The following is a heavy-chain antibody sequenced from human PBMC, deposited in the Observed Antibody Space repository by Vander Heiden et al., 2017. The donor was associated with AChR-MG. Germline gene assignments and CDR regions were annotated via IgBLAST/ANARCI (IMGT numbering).Heavy chain of an antibody. CDR3: AKLPYYYDSTHLYHYFDY. J-gene: IGHJ4*02. CDR2: IRYDGSNK. V-gene: IGHV3-30*02. D-gene: IGHD3-22*01. Sequence: QVQLVESGGGVVQPGGSLRLSCAASGFTFSSYGMHWVRQAPGKGLEWVAFIRYDGSNKYYADSVKGRFTISRDNSKNTLYLQMNSLRAEDTAVYYCAKLPYYYDSTHLYHYFDYWGQGTLVTVSS. CDR1: GFTFSSYG.